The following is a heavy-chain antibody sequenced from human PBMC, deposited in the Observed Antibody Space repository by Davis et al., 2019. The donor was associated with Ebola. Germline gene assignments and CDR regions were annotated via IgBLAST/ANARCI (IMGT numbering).Heavy chain of an antibody. V-gene: IGHV3-30*03. CDR1: GFTFSSYG. D-gene: IGHD3-16*01. J-gene: IGHJ4*02. Sequence: GGSLRLSCAASGFTFSSYGMHWVRQAPGKGLEWVAVISYDGSNKYYADSVKGRFTISRDNSKNTLYLQMNSLRAEDTAVYYCARADYIWGSYLLDYWGQGTLVTVSS. CDR3: ARADYIWGSYLLDY. CDR2: ISYDGSNK.